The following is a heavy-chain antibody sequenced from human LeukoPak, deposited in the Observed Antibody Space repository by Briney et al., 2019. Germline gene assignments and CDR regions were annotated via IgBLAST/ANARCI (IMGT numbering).Heavy chain of an antibody. D-gene: IGHD3-3*01. Sequence: SETLSLTCTVSGGSISSYYWSWIRQPAGKGLEWIGRIYTSGSTNYNPSLKSRVTMSVDTSKNQFSLKLSSVTAADTAVYYCAREGNEIFGVVSSDYFDYWGQGTLVTVSS. CDR1: GGSISSYY. J-gene: IGHJ4*02. V-gene: IGHV4-4*07. CDR3: AREGNEIFGVVSSDYFDY. CDR2: IYTSGST.